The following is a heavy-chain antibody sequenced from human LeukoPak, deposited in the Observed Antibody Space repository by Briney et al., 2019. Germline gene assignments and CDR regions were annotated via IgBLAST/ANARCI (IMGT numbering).Heavy chain of an antibody. D-gene: IGHD3-3*01. CDR1: GGTFGSYA. Sequence: GSSVKVSCKASGGTFGSYAISWVRQAPGQGLEWMGGIIPIFGTANYAQKFQGRVTITTDESTSTAYMELSSLRSEDTAVYYCARDRGRHYENWFDPWGQGTLVTVSS. J-gene: IGHJ5*02. CDR2: IIPIFGTA. CDR3: ARDRGRHYENWFDP. V-gene: IGHV1-69*05.